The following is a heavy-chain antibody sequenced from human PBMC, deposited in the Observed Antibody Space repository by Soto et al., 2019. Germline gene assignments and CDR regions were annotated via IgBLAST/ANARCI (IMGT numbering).Heavy chain of an antibody. CDR1: GGSISSYY. CDR3: ARYYCTSTTYYYFDY. CDR2: ISDSGSS. D-gene: IGHD2-2*01. V-gene: IGHV4-59*01. J-gene: IGHJ4*02. Sequence: SETLSLTCTVSGGSISSYYWSWIRQPPGKGLEWIGYISDSGSSNYNPSLKSRVTISVDTSKNQFSLKLNSVTAADTAVYYCARYYCTSTTYYYFDYWGQGTLVTVSS.